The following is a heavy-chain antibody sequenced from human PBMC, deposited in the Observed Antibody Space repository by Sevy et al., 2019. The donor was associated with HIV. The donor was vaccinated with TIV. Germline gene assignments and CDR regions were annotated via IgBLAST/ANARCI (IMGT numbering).Heavy chain of an antibody. CDR2: ISTGTDHI. CDR1: GFTFSAYS. J-gene: IGHJ4*02. CDR3: VRRGVDAYNVYFDL. V-gene: IGHV3-21*05. Sequence: GALRLSCTASGFTFSAYSMNWVRQAPGKGLEWLSYISTGTDHIYYADSAKGRFTISRDDAKKSVYLEMKSLRDQDTALYYCVRRGVDAYNVYFDLWGQGTLVTVSS. D-gene: IGHD3-10*01.